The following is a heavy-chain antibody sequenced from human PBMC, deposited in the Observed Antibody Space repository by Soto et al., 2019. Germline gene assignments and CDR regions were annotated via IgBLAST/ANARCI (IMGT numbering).Heavy chain of an antibody. D-gene: IGHD3-3*01. CDR3: ARGFYDFGVP. Sequence: QVQLVQSGAEVKKPGASVKVSCKASGYDFTSHYMHWVRQAPGQGLEWMGIINPIGGSTNYAQKFQGKVTMTRDTSTSTVYMEVSSLRSEDTAVYYCARGFYDFGVPWGQGTLVTVSS. J-gene: IGHJ5*02. V-gene: IGHV1-46*01. CDR2: INPIGGST. CDR1: GYDFTSHY.